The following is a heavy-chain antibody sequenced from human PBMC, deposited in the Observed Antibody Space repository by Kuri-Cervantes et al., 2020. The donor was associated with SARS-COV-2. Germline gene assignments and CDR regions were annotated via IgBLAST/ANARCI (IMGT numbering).Heavy chain of an antibody. Sequence: SETLSLTCAVYGGSFSGYYWSWIRQPPGKGLEWIGYIYYSGSANYNPSLKSRVTISVDTSKNQFSLKLSSVTAADTAVYYCARLEYSGYGKLDYWGQGTLVTVSS. CDR1: GGSFSGYY. D-gene: IGHD5-12*01. CDR3: ARLEYSGYGKLDY. J-gene: IGHJ4*02. V-gene: IGHV4-59*08. CDR2: IYYSGSA.